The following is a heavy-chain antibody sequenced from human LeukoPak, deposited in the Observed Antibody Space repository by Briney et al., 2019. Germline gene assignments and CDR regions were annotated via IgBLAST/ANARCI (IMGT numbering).Heavy chain of an antibody. CDR1: GFTFSSYA. CDR3: TRDASDIVAVPAAVGPFDL. CDR2: ISGNGVST. J-gene: IGHJ4*02. Sequence: GGSLRLSCVASGFTFSSYAMYWVRRTPGKGLEYVSVISGNGVSTHYATSVKGRFTISRDNSKNMLYLQMGSLRAEDMAVYYCTRDASDIVAVPAAVGPFDLWGQGTLVTVSS. V-gene: IGHV3-64*01. D-gene: IGHD2-2*01.